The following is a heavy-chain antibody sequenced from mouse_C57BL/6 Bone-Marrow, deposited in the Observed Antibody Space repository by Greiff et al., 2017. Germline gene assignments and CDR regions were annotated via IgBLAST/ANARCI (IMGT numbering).Heavy chain of an antibody. J-gene: IGHJ2*01. CDR2: IYPGDGDT. CDR3: ARDEPFDY. CDR1: GYAFSSSW. V-gene: IGHV1-82*01. Sequence: VQLQPSGPELVKPGASVKISCKASGYAFSSSWMNWVKQRPGKGLEWIGRIYPGDGDTNYNGKFKGKATLTADKSSSTAYMQLSSLTSEDSAVYFCARDEPFDYWGQGTTLTVSS.